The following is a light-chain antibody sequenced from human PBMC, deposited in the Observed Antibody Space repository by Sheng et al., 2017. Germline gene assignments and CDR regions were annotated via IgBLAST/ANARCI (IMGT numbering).Light chain of an antibody. J-gene: IGKJ1*01. CDR2: GAS. CDR3: QQYTHWPRT. Sequence: EIVLTQSPGTLSLSPGERATLSCRASQSVSSSYLAWYQQKPGQAPRLLIYGASNRATGIPDRFSASGSGTDFTLTISRLEPEDFAVYYCQQYTHWPRTFGQGTKVEI. V-gene: IGKV3-20*01. CDR1: QSVSSSY.